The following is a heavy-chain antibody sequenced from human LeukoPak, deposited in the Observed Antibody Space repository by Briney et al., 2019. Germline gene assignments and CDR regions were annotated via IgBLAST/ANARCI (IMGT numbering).Heavy chain of an antibody. D-gene: IGHD3-16*01. Sequence: GGSLRLSCAASGFTLNSYSMHWVRQAPGRGLEFAAAVDFDGGQTFYADSVRARFTISRDISKNTLFLHMGSLRADDMAVYYCARVGSYGCFDYWGQGTLVTVSS. CDR2: VDFDGGQT. V-gene: IGHV3-64*02. J-gene: IGHJ4*02. CDR3: ARVGSYGCFDY. CDR1: GFTLNSYS.